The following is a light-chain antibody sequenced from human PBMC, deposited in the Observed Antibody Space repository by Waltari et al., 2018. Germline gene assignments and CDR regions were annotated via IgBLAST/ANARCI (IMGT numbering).Light chain of an antibody. V-gene: IGLV1-44*01. CDR2: TNN. J-gene: IGLJ3*02. CDR3: ATWDDSLTGVV. CDR1: RSNIGSNT. Sequence: QSVLTQPPSVSGTPGQRVSISCSGSRSNIGSNTVNWYRQLPGTAPKLPISTNNLRPSGVPDRVSCSKSGTPASLAISGLQPEDEADYYCATWDDSLTGVVFGGGTKLTV.